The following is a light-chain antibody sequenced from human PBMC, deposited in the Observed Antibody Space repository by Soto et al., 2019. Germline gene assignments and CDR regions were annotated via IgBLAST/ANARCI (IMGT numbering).Light chain of an antibody. CDR3: NSYVGSNNYV. Sequence: QSALTQPPSASGSPGQSVTISCTGTSSDVGGYNYVSWYQQHPGKAPKLVIYEVSKRPSGVPDRFSGSKSGNTASLTVSGLQADDEADYYCNSYVGSNNYVFGTGTKAPS. CDR1: SSDVGGYNY. V-gene: IGLV2-8*01. CDR2: EVS. J-gene: IGLJ1*01.